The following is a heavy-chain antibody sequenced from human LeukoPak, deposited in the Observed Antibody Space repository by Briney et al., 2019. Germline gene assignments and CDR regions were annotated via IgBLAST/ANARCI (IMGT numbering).Heavy chain of an antibody. CDR1: GGTFSSYA. Sequence: GASVKVSCKASGGTFSSYAISWVRQAPGQGLEWMGGIIPILGTANYAQKFQGRVTITADESTSTAYMELSSLRSEDTAVYYCAARIAAAGTGVDYWGQGTLVTVSS. J-gene: IGHJ4*02. CDR3: AARIAAAGTGVDY. CDR2: IIPILGTA. D-gene: IGHD6-13*01. V-gene: IGHV1-69*13.